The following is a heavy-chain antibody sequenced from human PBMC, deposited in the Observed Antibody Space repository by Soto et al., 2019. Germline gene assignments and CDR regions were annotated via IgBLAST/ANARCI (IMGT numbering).Heavy chain of an antibody. J-gene: IGHJ4*02. CDR3: ARVSMVRGVITYYFDY. V-gene: IGHV1-46*01. CDR2: INPSGGST. CDR1: GYTFTSYY. Sequence: ASVKVSCKASGYTFTSYYMHWVRQAPGQGLEWMGIINPSGGSTSYAQKFQGRVTMTRDTSTSTVYMELSSLRSEDTAVYYCARVSMVRGVITYYFDYWGQGTLVTASS. D-gene: IGHD3-10*01.